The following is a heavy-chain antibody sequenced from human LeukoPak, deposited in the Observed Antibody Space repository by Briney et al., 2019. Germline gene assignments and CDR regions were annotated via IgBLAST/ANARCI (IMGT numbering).Heavy chain of an antibody. CDR2: ISYDGSNK. J-gene: IGHJ6*02. CDR3: AKAGGHNYYYYGMDV. V-gene: IGHV3-30*18. Sequence: GRSLRLSCAASGFTFSSYGMHWVRQAPGKGLEWVAVISYDGSNKYYADSVKGRFTISRDNSKNTLYLQMNSLRAEDTAVYYCAKAGGHNYYYYGMDVWGQGTTVTVSS. CDR1: GFTFSSYG. D-gene: IGHD5-12*01.